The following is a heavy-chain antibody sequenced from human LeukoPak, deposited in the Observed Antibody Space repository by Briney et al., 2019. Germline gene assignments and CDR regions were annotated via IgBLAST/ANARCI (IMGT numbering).Heavy chain of an antibody. Sequence: ASVKVSCKASGYTFTSYDINWVRQATGQGLEWMGWMNPNSGNTGYAQKFQDRVTMTRNTSISTAYMELSSLRSEDTAVYYCARVGLRSYYYYMDVWGKGTTVTVSS. CDR2: MNPNSGNT. D-gene: IGHD4-17*01. CDR3: ARVGLRSYYYYMDV. J-gene: IGHJ6*03. CDR1: GYTFTSYD. V-gene: IGHV1-8*01.